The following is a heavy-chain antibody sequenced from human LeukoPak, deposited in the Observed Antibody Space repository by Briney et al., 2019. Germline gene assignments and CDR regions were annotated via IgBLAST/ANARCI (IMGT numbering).Heavy chain of an antibody. V-gene: IGHV1-24*01. D-gene: IGHD4-17*01. CDR3: ARGGHDYGDYGVWFDP. CDR1: GYTLTELS. CDR2: FDPEDGET. Sequence: GASVKVSCKVSGYTLTELSMHWVRQAPGKGLEWMGGFDPEDGETIYAQKFQGRVTMTEDTSTDTAYMELSSLRSEDTAVYYCARGGHDYGDYGVWFDPWGQGTLVTVSS. J-gene: IGHJ5*02.